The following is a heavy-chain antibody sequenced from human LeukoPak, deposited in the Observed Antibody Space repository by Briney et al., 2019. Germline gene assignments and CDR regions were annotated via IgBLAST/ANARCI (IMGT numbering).Heavy chain of an antibody. CDR2: INPNSGAT. J-gene: IGHJ5*02. CDR1: GYTFTGYY. V-gene: IGHV1-2*02. CDR3: ARGRFGEWDNWFDP. D-gene: IGHD3-10*01. Sequence: ASVKVSCKASGYTFTGYYVHWVRQAPGQGLEWMAWINPNSGATNYAQKFQGRVTMTRDTSISTAYMELSRLTSDDTAVYFCARGRFGEWDNWFDPWGQGTLVTVSS.